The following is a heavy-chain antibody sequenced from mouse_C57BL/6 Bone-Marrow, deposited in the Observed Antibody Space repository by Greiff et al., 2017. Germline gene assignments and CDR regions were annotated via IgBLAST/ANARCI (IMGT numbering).Heavy chain of an antibody. CDR3: TRARWYHDYDMDD. Sequence: VQLQQPGAELVRPGASVKLSCKASGYTFTNDYMHWVKQRPEQGLEWIGRIDPDSGDTDYASKFQGKATLTADTSSNTAYVQLSSLTSEESAVYDCTRARWYHDYDMDDWGQGTSVTVSS. V-gene: IGHV14-4*01. CDR1: GYTFTNDY. J-gene: IGHJ4*01. D-gene: IGHD2-1*01. CDR2: IDPDSGDT.